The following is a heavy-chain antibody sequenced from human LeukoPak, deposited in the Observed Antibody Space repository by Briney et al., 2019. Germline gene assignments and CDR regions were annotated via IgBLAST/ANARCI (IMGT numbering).Heavy chain of an antibody. Sequence: GGSLRLSCAASGFTVGSNYMSWVRQAPGKGLEWVSVIYSGGSTYYADSVKGRFTISRDNSKNTLYLQMNSLRAEDTAVYYCARDPWGVDSSGYYYDYWGQGTLVTVSS. J-gene: IGHJ4*02. CDR3: ARDPWGVDSSGYYYDY. D-gene: IGHD3-22*01. V-gene: IGHV3-66*01. CDR1: GFTVGSNY. CDR2: IYSGGST.